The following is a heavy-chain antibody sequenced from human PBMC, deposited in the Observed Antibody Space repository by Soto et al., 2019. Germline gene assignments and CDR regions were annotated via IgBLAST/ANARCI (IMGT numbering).Heavy chain of an antibody. CDR1: GFTFSSYW. Sequence: GSLRLSCAASGFTFSSYWMSWVRQAPGKGLEWVANIKQDGSEKYYVDSVKGRFTISRDNAKNSLYLQMNSLRAEDTAVYYCARELTSSTYYDLWSGYYTPYGMDVWGQGTTVTVS. V-gene: IGHV3-7*05. CDR2: IKQDGSEK. CDR3: ARELTSSTYYDLWSGYYTPYGMDV. D-gene: IGHD3-3*01. J-gene: IGHJ6*02.